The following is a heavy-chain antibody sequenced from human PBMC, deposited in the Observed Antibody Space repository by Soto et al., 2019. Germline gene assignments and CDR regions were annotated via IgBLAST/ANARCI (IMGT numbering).Heavy chain of an antibody. CDR3: AVAPYDSSGYYYCHY. Sequence: PSETLSLTCTVSGGPISSYYWSWIRQPPGKGLEWIGYIYYSGSTSYNPSLKSRVTISVDTSKNHFSLKLSSVTAADTAVYYCAVAPYDSSGYYYCHYWGQGTLVTVSS. J-gene: IGHJ4*02. CDR1: GGPISSYY. CDR2: IYYSGST. D-gene: IGHD3-22*01. V-gene: IGHV4-59*01.